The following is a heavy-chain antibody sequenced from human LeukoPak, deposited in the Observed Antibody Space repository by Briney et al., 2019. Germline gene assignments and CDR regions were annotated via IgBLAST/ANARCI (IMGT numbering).Heavy chain of an antibody. Sequence: ASVKVSCKASGYTFTSYDINWVRQATGQGLEWMGWMNPNSGNTGYAQKFQGRVTMTRNTSISTAYMELSSLRSEDTAVYYCARWFGQDYDFWSGKNCYYYMDVWGKGTTVTVSS. D-gene: IGHD3-3*01. J-gene: IGHJ6*03. V-gene: IGHV1-8*01. CDR3: ARWFGQDYDFWSGKNCYYYMDV. CDR2: MNPNSGNT. CDR1: GYTFTSYD.